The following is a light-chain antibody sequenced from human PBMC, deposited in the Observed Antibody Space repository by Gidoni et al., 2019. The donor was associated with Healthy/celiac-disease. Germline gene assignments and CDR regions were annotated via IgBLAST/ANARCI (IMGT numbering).Light chain of an antibody. CDR2: DAS. CDR1: QSVSSY. J-gene: IGKJ4*01. Sequence: EFVLTQSPATLSLSPGERATLSCRASQSVSSYLAWYQQKPGQAPRRLIYDASNRATGIPARFIGSGSWTDFTLTISSLEPEDFAVYYCQQRSNWPPLTFGGGTKVEIK. CDR3: QQRSNWPPLT. V-gene: IGKV3-11*01.